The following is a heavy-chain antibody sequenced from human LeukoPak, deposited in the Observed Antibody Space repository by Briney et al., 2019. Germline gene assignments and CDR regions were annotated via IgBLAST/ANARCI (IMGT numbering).Heavy chain of an antibody. CDR2: ISNSGGST. J-gene: IGHJ3*02. Sequence: PGGSLRLSCAASGFTFSSYSMNWVRQAPGKGLEWVSTISNSGGSTYYADSVKGRFTISRDNSKNTLYLQMNSPRAEDTAVNYCAKVLSGYDAFDIWGQGTMVTVSS. V-gene: IGHV3-23*01. CDR3: AKVLSGYDAFDI. CDR1: GFTFSSYS. D-gene: IGHD6-25*01.